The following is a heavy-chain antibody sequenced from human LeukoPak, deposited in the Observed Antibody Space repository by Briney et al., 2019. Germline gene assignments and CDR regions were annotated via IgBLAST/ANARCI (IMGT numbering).Heavy chain of an antibody. V-gene: IGHV3-23*01. CDR1: GFTFSSYA. Sequence: PGGSLRLSCAASGFTFSSYAMSWVRQAPGKGLEWVSAISGSGGSTYYADSVKGRFTISRGNSKNTLYLQMNSLRAEDTAVYYCAKDLRVAVAGDDYWGQGTLVTVSS. CDR2: ISGSGGST. D-gene: IGHD6-19*01. CDR3: AKDLRVAVAGDDY. J-gene: IGHJ4*02.